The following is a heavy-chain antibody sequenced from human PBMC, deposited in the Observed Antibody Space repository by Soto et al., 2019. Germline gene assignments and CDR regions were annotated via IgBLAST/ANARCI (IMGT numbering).Heavy chain of an antibody. J-gene: IGHJ3*01. V-gene: IGHV1-69*18. CDR2: IIPLFGTT. CDR3: ARRLDDRADEGFDV. D-gene: IGHD3-16*01. Sequence: QGHLVQSGAEVRKPGSSVKVSCKTSGGTFSTYTIYWVRQAPGQGLEWMGRIIPLFGTTKYAQNFQDRVTITAEESTSTTYMELSSLRAEDTAVYYCARRLDDRADEGFDVWGEGTAVIVSA. CDR1: GGTFSTYT.